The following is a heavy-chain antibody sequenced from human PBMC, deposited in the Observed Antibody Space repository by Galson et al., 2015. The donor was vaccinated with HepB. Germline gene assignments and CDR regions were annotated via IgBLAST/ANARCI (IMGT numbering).Heavy chain of an antibody. Sequence: SLRLSCAASGFTFSSYAMHWVRQAPGKGLDYVSAISSNGGSTYYADSVKGRFTISRGNSKNTLYLQMSSLRAEDTAVYYCVKDQLADGDYIHLCYWGQGTLVTVSS. D-gene: IGHD4-17*01. CDR1: GFTFSSYA. V-gene: IGHV3-64D*06. CDR3: VKDQLADGDYIHLCY. J-gene: IGHJ4*02. CDR2: ISSNGGST.